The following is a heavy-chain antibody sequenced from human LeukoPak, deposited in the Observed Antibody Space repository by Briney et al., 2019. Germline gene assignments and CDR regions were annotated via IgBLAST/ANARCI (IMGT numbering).Heavy chain of an antibody. D-gene: IGHD5-12*01. CDR3: AKDHHVATLPRATRAFDY. V-gene: IGHV3-30*09. CDR2: ISFDGSNK. CDR1: GFSFTDYA. J-gene: IGHJ4*02. Sequence: LTGGSLRLSCAASGFSFTDYAMHWVRQAPGKGLEWVALISFDGSNKYYADSVKGQFDISRDNSKNSLYLQMNSLRAEDTALYYCAKDHHVATLPRATRAFDYWGQGTLVTVSS.